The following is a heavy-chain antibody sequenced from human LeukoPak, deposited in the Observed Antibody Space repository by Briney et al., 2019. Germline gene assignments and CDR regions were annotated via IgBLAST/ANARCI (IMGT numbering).Heavy chain of an antibody. CDR3: ARGVFGESLES. Sequence: ASVKVSCKASGHTFTGYYVYWVRQAPGQGLEWMGWMNPNVGGANFPQKFQGRVTVTSDPAISTAYMELRRLRSDDTAVYYCARGVFGESLESWGQGTLVTVSS. V-gene: IGHV1-2*02. D-gene: IGHD3-10*02. CDR2: MNPNVGGA. CDR1: GHTFTGYY. J-gene: IGHJ4*02.